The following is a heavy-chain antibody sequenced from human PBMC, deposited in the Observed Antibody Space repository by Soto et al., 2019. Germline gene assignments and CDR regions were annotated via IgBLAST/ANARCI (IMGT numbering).Heavy chain of an antibody. J-gene: IGHJ4*02. Sequence: SETLSLTCSIYSGSFSGYYWSWIRQPPGKGLEWIGEISQSGNTNYSPSLKSRVSISIDTSKKQFSLNLASVSAADTAVYYCARAPKVSGSSQTRPDFWGQGTLVTVS. D-gene: IGHD6-6*01. CDR3: ARAPKVSGSSQTRPDF. CDR1: SGSFSGYY. CDR2: ISQSGNT. V-gene: IGHV4-34*01.